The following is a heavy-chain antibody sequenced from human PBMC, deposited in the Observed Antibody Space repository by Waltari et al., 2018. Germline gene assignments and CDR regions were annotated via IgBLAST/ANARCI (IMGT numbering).Heavy chain of an antibody. Sequence: DVQLLESGGGLVHPGESLRLSCAASGLTFSKFGMSWVRQAPGKGLEWVSTIKTADDAYYADSVKGRFTISRDIFRNTLYLQMNSLRAEDTAVYYCAKYRPYYFDFWGQGALVTVSS. CDR2: IKTADDA. CDR3: AKYRPYYFDF. J-gene: IGHJ4*02. V-gene: IGHV3-23*01. CDR1: GLTFSKFG. D-gene: IGHD2-21*01.